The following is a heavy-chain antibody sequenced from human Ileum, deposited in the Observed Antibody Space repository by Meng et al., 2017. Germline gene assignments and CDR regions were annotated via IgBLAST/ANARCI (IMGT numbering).Heavy chain of an antibody. CDR2: ISADGDIS. D-gene: IGHD1-26*01. CDR3: AKDRGPGELYDF. J-gene: IGHJ4*02. V-gene: IGHV3-23*01. Sequence: GESLKISCAASGFTFSSFAMSWVRQTPEKGLEWVLYISADGDISDYTDSVKGRFTISRDNSENTLYLQMNSLRAEDTALYYCAKDRGPGELYDFWGQGTLVTVSS. CDR1: GFTFSSFA.